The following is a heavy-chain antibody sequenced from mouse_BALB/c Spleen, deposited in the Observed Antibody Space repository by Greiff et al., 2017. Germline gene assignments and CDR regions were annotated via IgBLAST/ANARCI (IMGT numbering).Heavy chain of an antibody. CDR3: AREGRTTVVAGYFDY. J-gene: IGHJ2*01. CDR1: GFSLTSYG. Sequence: VQLQQSGPGLVAPSQSLSITCTVSGFSLTSYGVHWVRQPPGKGLEWLGVIWAGGSTNYNSALMSRLSISKDNSKSQVFLKMNSLQTDDTAMYYCAREGRTTVVAGYFDYWGQGTTLTVSS. D-gene: IGHD1-1*01. V-gene: IGHV2-9*02. CDR2: IWAGGST.